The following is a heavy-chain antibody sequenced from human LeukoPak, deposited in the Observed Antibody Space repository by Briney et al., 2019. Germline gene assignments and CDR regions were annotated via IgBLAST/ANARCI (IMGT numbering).Heavy chain of an antibody. Sequence: ASVKVSCKASGYTFTSYYMHWVRRAPGQGLEWMGIINPSGGSTSYAQKFQGRVTMTRDTSTSTVYMEVSSLRSEDTAVYYCAREGGIAAADEGWFDPWGQGTLVTVSS. J-gene: IGHJ5*02. V-gene: IGHV1-46*01. CDR2: INPSGGST. D-gene: IGHD6-13*01. CDR3: AREGGIAAADEGWFDP. CDR1: GYTFTSYY.